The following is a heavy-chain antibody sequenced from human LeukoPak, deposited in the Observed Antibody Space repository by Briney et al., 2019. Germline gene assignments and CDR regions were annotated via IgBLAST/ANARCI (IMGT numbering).Heavy chain of an antibody. CDR2: ISSDGSIK. D-gene: IGHD3-3*01. V-gene: IGHV3-30*18. CDR3: VKEYHSRGFGAYFDY. J-gene: IGHJ4*02. Sequence: GGSLRLSCTASKFTFSHYGMQWVHQAPGKGLEWVAVISSDGSIKVYADSVKGRFTLSRDNSINTVDLQMNSLRAEDTAVYYCVKEYHSRGFGAYFDYWGQGTLVTVSS. CDR1: KFTFSHYG.